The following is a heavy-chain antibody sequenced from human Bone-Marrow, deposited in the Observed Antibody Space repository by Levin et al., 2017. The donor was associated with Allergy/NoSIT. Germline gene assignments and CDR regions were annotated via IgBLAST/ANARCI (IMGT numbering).Heavy chain of an antibody. CDR1: GFTFSSYA. Sequence: GESLKISCAASGFTFSSYAMTWVRQAPGKGLEWVFAISGSGGSTYHTDSVKGRFTISRDNSKNTLYLQMNSLRAEDTAVYYCAKAANSYYSAHDAFDIWGRGTMVTVSS. CDR2: ISGSGGST. CDR3: AKAANSYYSAHDAFDI. J-gene: IGHJ3*02. V-gene: IGHV3-23*01. D-gene: IGHD1-26*01.